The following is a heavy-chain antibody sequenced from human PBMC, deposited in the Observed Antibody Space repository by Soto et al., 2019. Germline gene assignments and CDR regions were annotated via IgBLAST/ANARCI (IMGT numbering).Heavy chain of an antibody. CDR1: GGSISSGGYS. D-gene: IGHD6-13*01. J-gene: IGHJ4*02. V-gene: IGHV4-30-2*01. CDR2: IYNSGST. CDR3: ASLVAAADEYYFDY. Sequence: QLQLQESGSGLVKPSQTLSLTCAVSGGSISSGGYSWSWIRQPPGKGLEWIGYIYNSGSTYYNPSLKSRVTISVDRSKNQFSLKLSSVTAADTAVYYCASLVAAADEYYFDYWGQGTLVTVSS.